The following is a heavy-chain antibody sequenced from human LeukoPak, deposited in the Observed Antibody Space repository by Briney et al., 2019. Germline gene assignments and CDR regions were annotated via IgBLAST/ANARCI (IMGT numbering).Heavy chain of an antibody. Sequence: GGSLRLSCAASGFTFNTYNMNWVRKAPGKGLEWVSSISTSSGHIYYADSVKGRFTISRDNAKNSLYLQMNSLRAEDTAVYYCAPDTIFGAYWGQGTLVTVSS. CDR1: GFTFNTYN. CDR3: APDTIFGAY. CDR2: ISTSSGHI. J-gene: IGHJ4*02. D-gene: IGHD3-3*01. V-gene: IGHV3-21*01.